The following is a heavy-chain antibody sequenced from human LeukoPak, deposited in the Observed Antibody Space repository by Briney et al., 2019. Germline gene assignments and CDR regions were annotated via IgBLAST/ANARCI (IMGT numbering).Heavy chain of an antibody. D-gene: IGHD3-3*01. CDR2: ISSSGSTI. CDR1: GFTFSSYE. V-gene: IGHV3-48*03. J-gene: IGHJ4*02. CDR3: AREHYDFWSGYSTSFDY. Sequence: PGGSLRLSCAASGFTFSSYEMNWVRQAPGKGLEWVSYISSSGSTIYYADSVKCRFTISRDNAKNSLYLQMNSLRAEDTAVYYCAREHYDFWSGYSTSFDYWGQGTLVTVSS.